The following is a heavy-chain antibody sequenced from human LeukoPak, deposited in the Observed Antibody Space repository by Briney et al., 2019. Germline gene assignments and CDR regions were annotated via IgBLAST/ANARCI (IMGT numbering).Heavy chain of an antibody. CDR1: GFTFSSYA. CDR3: ALIGRRNAFDI. D-gene: IGHD1-26*01. V-gene: IGHV3-30-3*01. CDR2: ISYDGSNK. J-gene: IGHJ3*02. Sequence: GGSLRLSCAASGFTFSSYAMHWVRQAPGKGLEWVAVISYDGSNKYYADSVKDRFTISRDNSKNTLYLQMNSLRAEDTAVYYCALIGRRNAFDIWGQGTVVTVFS.